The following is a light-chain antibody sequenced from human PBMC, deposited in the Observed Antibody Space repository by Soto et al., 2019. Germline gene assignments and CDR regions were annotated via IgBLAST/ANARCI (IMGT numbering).Light chain of an antibody. V-gene: IGKV1-12*01. CDR3: QQANSFPLS. CDR1: QGISSW. J-gene: IGKJ4*01. Sequence: DIQMIQSPSSVSASVGDRVTMTCRASQGISSWLVWYQQKPGNAPKLLIYAASNLQDGVPSRFSGSGTGSHFTLTISSLQPEDCATYYCQQANSFPLSFGGGTKVEIK. CDR2: AAS.